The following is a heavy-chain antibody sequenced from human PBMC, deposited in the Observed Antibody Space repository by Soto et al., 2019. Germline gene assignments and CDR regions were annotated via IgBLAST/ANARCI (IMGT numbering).Heavy chain of an antibody. Sequence: QVQLVQSGAEVKKPGASVKVSCKASGYTFTSYGISWVRQAPGQGLEWMGWISAYNGNTNYARKLQGRVTMTTDTSKSTAYMELRSLRADDTAVYYCARELIRPWDLSGSYPNLDYWGQGTLVTVSS. D-gene: IGHD1-26*01. V-gene: IGHV1-18*01. CDR3: ARELIRPWDLSGSYPNLDY. CDR2: ISAYNGNT. CDR1: GYTFTSYG. J-gene: IGHJ4*02.